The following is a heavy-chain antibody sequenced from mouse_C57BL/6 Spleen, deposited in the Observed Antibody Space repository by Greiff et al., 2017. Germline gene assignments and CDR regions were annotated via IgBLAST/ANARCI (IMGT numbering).Heavy chain of an antibody. J-gene: IGHJ2*01. D-gene: IGHD1-1*01. Sequence: DVKLVESGGDLVKPGGSLKLSCAASGFTFSSYGMSWVRQTPGQRLEWVATISSGGSYTYYPDSVKGRFTISRENAKNTLYLQMSSLKSEDTAMYYCARQGDYYGSGYDYFDYWGQGTTLTVSS. CDR1: GFTFSSYG. CDR3: ARQGDYYGSGYDYFDY. CDR2: ISSGGSYT. V-gene: IGHV5-6*02.